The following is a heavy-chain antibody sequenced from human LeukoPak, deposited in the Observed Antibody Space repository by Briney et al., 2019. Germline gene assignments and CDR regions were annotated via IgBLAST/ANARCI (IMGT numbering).Heavy chain of an antibody. Sequence: GGSLRLSCAASGFIVSNNFMTSVRQHARKWLEWVLVIYLGGSTFDAESVKGRFTISRDYSKNSLYLQMDYLSAEDTAVYYWARAPSEGTFYWTFDYWGQGTLVTVSS. CDR3: ARAPSEGTFYWTFDY. CDR2: IYLGGST. J-gene: IGHJ4*02. V-gene: IGHV3-53*01. CDR1: GFIVSNNF. D-gene: IGHD2-15*01.